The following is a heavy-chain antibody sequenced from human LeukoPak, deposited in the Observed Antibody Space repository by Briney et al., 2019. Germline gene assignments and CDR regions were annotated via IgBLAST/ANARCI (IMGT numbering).Heavy chain of an antibody. J-gene: IGHJ4*02. Sequence: GGSLRLSCAAPGFTFSSFAMSWVRQAPGKGLEWVSGISGRDGSTYYADSVKGRFTISRDNSKNTLYLQMNSLRAEDTAVYYCARVLHKRNYDSSDYYGYWGQGTLVTVSS. V-gene: IGHV3-23*01. CDR1: GFTFSSFA. CDR2: ISGRDGST. D-gene: IGHD3-22*01. CDR3: ARVLHKRNYDSSDYYGY.